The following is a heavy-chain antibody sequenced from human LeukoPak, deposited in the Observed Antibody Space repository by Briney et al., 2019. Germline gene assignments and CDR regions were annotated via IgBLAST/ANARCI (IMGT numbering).Heavy chain of an antibody. D-gene: IGHD3-3*01. V-gene: IGHV4-4*07. CDR3: TRAPGRFWLLDY. Sequence: PETLSLTCITSGGSISSYYCAWIRLSAGKGLEWIGRIHTSGSTDYNPSLKSRVTMSLDTSKNQFSLNLISVTAADTAVYYCTRAPGRFWLLDYWGQGALLTVSS. CDR1: GGSISSYY. J-gene: IGHJ4*02. CDR2: IHTSGST.